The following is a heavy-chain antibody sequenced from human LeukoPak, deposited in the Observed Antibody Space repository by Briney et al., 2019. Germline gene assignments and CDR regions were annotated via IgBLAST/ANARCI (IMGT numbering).Heavy chain of an antibody. V-gene: IGHV4-4*02. CDR1: GDSIGGTNW. CDR2: IYHSGTT. Sequence: SETLSLTCAVSGDSIGGTNWWNWVRQPPGKGLEWIGEIYHSGTTNYNPSLKSRVTISVDKSKSQFSLNLISVTAADTAVYYCARDRGGFTYAKDYWGQGILVTVSS. D-gene: IGHD5-18*01. CDR3: ARDRGGFTYAKDY. J-gene: IGHJ4*02.